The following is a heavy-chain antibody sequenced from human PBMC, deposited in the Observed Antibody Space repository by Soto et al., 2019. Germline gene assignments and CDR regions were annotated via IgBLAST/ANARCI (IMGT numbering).Heavy chain of an antibody. CDR1: GFTFSTYT. V-gene: IGHV3-23*01. CDR2: VLQTGTST. D-gene: IGHD4-17*01. J-gene: IGHJ4*02. Sequence: GGSLRLSCAASGFTFSTYTMSWVRQSPGKGLEWVSAVLQTGTSTYYADSVKGRFTISRDNSKNTLYLQMNNLRAEDTAVYYCAKDFTPDGYWDFDYWGQGTLVTVSS. CDR3: AKDFTPDGYWDFDY.